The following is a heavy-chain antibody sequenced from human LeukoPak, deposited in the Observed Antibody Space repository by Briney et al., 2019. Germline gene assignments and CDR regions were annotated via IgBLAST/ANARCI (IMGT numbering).Heavy chain of an antibody. CDR3: AKDCFGQLVGGFDY. V-gene: IGHV3-9*03. CDR2: ISWNSGSI. D-gene: IGHD6-6*01. J-gene: IGHJ4*02. CDR1: GFTFDDYA. Sequence: SLTLSCAAYGFTFDDYAMHRVRQAPGKGLEGVSGISWNSGSIGYADSVKGRFTISRDNAKNSLYLQMNSLRAEDMALYYCAKDCFGQLVGGFDYWGQGTLVTVSS.